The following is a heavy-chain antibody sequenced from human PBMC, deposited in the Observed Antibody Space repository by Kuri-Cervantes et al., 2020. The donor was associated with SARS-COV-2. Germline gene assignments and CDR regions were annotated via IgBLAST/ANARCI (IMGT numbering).Heavy chain of an antibody. D-gene: IGHD3-16*01. CDR3: ARGAANYYYMDV. CDR2: IWYDGENE. Sequence: LTCVAPGFTFSNYVIHWVRQAPGKGLEWVAVIWYDGENEYYAGSVKGRFTISRDNSKNTVSLHMNSLRAEDTAMYYCARGAANYYYMDVWGKGTTVTVSS. V-gene: IGHV3-33*08. CDR1: GFTFSNYV. J-gene: IGHJ6*03.